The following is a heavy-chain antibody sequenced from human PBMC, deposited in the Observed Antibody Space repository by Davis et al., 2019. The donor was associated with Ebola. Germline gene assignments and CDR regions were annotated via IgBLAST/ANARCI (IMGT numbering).Heavy chain of an antibody. CDR2: ISTSSSYI. CDR3: ARDLWETTVTSYYYYYGMDV. CDR1: GFTFSNYY. D-gene: IGHD4-17*01. V-gene: IGHV3-21*01. J-gene: IGHJ6*02. Sequence: GESLKISCAASGFTFSNYYMSWVRQAPGKGLEWVACISTSSSYIYYADSVKGRFTISRDNAKNSLYLQMNSLRAEDTAVYYCARDLWETTVTSYYYYYGMDVWGQGTTVTVSS.